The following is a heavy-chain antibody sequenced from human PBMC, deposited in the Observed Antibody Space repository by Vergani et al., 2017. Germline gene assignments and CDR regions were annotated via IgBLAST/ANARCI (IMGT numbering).Heavy chain of an antibody. CDR3: ARDLSAVPDVNWFDP. D-gene: IGHD2-2*01. CDR2: INPNSGGT. J-gene: IGHJ5*02. CDR1: GDTFSDYY. Sequence: QVHLVQSGAEVKKPGTSVKVSCKASGDTFSDYYMHWVRQAPGQGLEWMGWINPNSGGTNYAQKFQGRVTMTRDTSISTAYMELSRLRSDDTAVYYCARDLSAVPDVNWFDPWGQGTLVTVSS. V-gene: IGHV1-2*02.